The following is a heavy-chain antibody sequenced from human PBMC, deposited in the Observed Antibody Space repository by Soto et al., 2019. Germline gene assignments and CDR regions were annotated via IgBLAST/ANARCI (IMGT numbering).Heavy chain of an antibody. CDR1: GFTFSSYS. D-gene: IGHD6-6*01. CDR3: AKRSSSSTFDY. CDR2: ISGSADST. V-gene: IGHV3-23*01. J-gene: IGHJ4*02. Sequence: EVQLLESGGGLVQPGESLRLSCAASGFTFSSYSMSWVRQAPGTGLEWVSVISGSADSTYYADSVKGRFTISRDNSKNTLYLQMNSLRAEDTAVYYCAKRSSSSTFDYWGQGTLVTVSS.